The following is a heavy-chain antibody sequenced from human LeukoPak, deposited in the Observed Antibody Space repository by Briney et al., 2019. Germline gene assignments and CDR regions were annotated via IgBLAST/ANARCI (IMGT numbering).Heavy chain of an antibody. CDR1: GGSFSGYY. J-gene: IGHJ5*02. V-gene: IGHV4-34*01. D-gene: IGHD3-10*01. CDR2: INHSGST. CDR3: ARGSGPLNTMVRGVKPVYNWFDP. Sequence: PSETLSLTCAVYGGSFSGYYWSWIRQPPGKGLEWIGEINHSGSTNYNPSLKSRVTISVDTSKNQFSLKLSSVTAADTAVYYCARGSGPLNTMVRGVKPVYNWFDPWGQGTLVTVSS.